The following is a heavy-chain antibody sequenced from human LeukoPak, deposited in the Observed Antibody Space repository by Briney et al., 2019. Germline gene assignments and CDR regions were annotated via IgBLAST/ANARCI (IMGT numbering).Heavy chain of an antibody. CDR2: GDSDT. D-gene: IGHD3-10*01. Sequence: GDSDTRYSPSFQGQVPISADKSISTAYLQWSSLKASDTAMYYCARLVTMVRGVIRESDYWGQGTLVTVSS. V-gene: IGHV5-51*01. CDR3: ARLVTMVRGVIRESDY. J-gene: IGHJ4*02.